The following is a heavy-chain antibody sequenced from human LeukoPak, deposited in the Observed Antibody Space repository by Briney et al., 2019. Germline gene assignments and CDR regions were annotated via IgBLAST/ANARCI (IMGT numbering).Heavy chain of an antibody. V-gene: IGHV4-39*02. CDR3: ARDSLYAEGY. J-gene: IGHJ4*02. Sequence: PSETLSPTCIVSGASISNSSYQWGWIRQPPGKGLEWIGSIYYTGSTYYNPSLKSRVTISLDTSKNQLSLKLSSVTAADTAVYYCARDSLYAEGYWGQGTLVTVSS. D-gene: IGHD2-2*01. CDR1: GASISNSSYQ. CDR2: IYYTGST.